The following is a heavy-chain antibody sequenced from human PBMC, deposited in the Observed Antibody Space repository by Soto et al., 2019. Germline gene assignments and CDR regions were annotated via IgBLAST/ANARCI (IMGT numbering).Heavy chain of an antibody. Sequence: GGSLRLSCAASGFTFSSYGMHWVRQAPGKGLEWVAVIWYDGSNKYYADSVKGRFTISRDNSKNTLYLQMNSLRAEDTAVYYCARDPRSGSHGYIDYWGQGTLVTVSS. D-gene: IGHD1-26*01. CDR3: ARDPRSGSHGYIDY. CDR1: GFTFSSYG. CDR2: IWYDGSNK. J-gene: IGHJ4*02. V-gene: IGHV3-33*01.